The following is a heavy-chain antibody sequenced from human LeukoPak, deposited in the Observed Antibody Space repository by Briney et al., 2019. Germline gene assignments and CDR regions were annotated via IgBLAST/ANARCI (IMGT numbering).Heavy chain of an antibody. CDR1: GGSFSGYY. CDR3: VRGPFGRYFDL. J-gene: IGHJ2*01. V-gene: IGHV4-34*01. CDR2: IDHSGAT. D-gene: IGHD3-16*01. Sequence: SETLSLTCGVYGGSFSGYYWSWIRQPPGKGLEWVGEIDHSGATNYNPSLKSRVIISMDKANNQFSLNLTSVTAADTAVFYCVRGPFGRYFDLWGRGTLVTVSS.